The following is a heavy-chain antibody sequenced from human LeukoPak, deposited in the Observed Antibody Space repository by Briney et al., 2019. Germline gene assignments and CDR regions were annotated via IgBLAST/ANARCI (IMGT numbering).Heavy chain of an antibody. V-gene: IGHV3-23*01. D-gene: IGHD3-3*01. CDR2: ISGSGGST. CDR3: AKQADDFWSGYYTYFDY. Sequence: GGSLRLSCAASGFTFSSYAMSWVRQAPGKGLEWVSAISGSGGSTYYADSVKGRFTISRDNSKNTLYLQMNSLRAEDTAVYYCAKQADDFWSGYYTYFDYWGQGTLVTVFS. J-gene: IGHJ4*02. CDR1: GFTFSSYA.